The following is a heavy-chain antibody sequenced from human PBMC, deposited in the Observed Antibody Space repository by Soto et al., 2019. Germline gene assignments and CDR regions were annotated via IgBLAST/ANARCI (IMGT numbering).Heavy chain of an antibody. CDR3: ARDLNPREDYDSSGPFDY. V-gene: IGHV1-69*01. D-gene: IGHD3-22*01. CDR2: IIPIFGTA. Sequence: GQGLEWMGGIIPIFGTANYAQKFQGRVTITADESTSTAYMELSSLRSEDTAVYYCARDLNPREDYDSSGPFDYWGQGTLVTVSS. J-gene: IGHJ4*02.